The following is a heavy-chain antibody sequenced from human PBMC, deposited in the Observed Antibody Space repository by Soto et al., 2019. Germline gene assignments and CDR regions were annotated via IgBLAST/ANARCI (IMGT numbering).Heavy chain of an antibody. D-gene: IGHD2-2*01. V-gene: IGHV1-69*08. CDR3: ARDCSSTSCHLYGMDV. Sequence: QVQLVQSGAEVKKPGSSVKVSRKASGGTFSSYTISWVRQAPGQGLEWMGRIIPILGIANYAQKFQGRVTITADKSTSTAYMELSSLRSEDTAVYYCARDCSSTSCHLYGMDVWGQGTTVTVSS. CDR1: GGTFSSYT. J-gene: IGHJ6*02. CDR2: IIPILGIA.